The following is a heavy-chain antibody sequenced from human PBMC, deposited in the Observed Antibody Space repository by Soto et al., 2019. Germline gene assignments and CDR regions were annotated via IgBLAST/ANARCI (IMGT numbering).Heavy chain of an antibody. Sequence: QVQLQQWGAGLLRPSETLSLTCAFYGGSFDDFYWSWVRQSPGKGLEWVGEISHDGGTNYSPSLASRVSISLDTSKNQFSLHLRSVTDADTGLYYCARGKLVWYGDLTPYHRDMDVWGQWTTVTVSS. CDR1: GGSFDDFY. J-gene: IGHJ6*02. V-gene: IGHV4-34*02. CDR2: ISHDGGT. D-gene: IGHD3-10*01. CDR3: ARGKLVWYGDLTPYHRDMDV.